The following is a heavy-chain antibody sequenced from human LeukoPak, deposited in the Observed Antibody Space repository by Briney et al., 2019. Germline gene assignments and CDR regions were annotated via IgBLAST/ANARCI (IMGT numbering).Heavy chain of an antibody. CDR1: GYSFSSYG. V-gene: IGHV1-18*01. Sequence: GASVKVSCKXSGYSFSSYGISWVRQAPGQGLEWMGWISGYNGNTNYSQKLQGRVTMTTDTSTSTAYMELRSLRSDDTAVYYCARSFHGQYYFDYWGQGTLVTVSS. CDR3: ARSFHGQYYFDY. D-gene: IGHD3-16*02. CDR2: ISGYNGNT. J-gene: IGHJ4*02.